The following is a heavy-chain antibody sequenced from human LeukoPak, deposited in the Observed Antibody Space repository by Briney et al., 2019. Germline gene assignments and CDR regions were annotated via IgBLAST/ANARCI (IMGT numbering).Heavy chain of an antibody. CDR1: GGSIDSRSYY. Sequence: PSETLSLTCTVSGGSIDSRSYYWDWIRHAPGKGLEWIGTIYHSGSTEYNPSLKSPVAIFVDTSKNQFSLILHSVAAADTAVYYCARRSEFDNTHYHYFDYWGQGALVTVSS. CDR2: IYHSGST. CDR3: ARRSEFDNTHYHYFDY. D-gene: IGHD2-15*01. V-gene: IGHV4-39*01. J-gene: IGHJ4*02.